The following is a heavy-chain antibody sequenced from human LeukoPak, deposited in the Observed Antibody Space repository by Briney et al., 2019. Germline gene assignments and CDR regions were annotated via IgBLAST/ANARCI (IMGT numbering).Heavy chain of an antibody. D-gene: IGHD3-16*01. CDR3: ARGGGYELDY. J-gene: IGHJ4*02. V-gene: IGHV4-30-4*01. Sequence: SETLSLTCSVSGASIRSGDSYWSWIRQPLGKGLEWIGYIYYSGGTYYNPSLKSRVTISVDTSKNQFSLKLNFVTAADTAVYYCARGGGYELDYWGQGTLVTVSS. CDR2: IYYSGGT. CDR1: GASIRSGDSY.